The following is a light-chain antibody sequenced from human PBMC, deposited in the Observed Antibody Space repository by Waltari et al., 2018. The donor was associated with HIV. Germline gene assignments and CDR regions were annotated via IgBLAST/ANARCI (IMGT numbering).Light chain of an antibody. CDR1: QDIGKY. Sequence: DIQVTQSPSPLSASVGDRVTITCQARQDIGKYLNWYQQKPGKVPKLLIYAASSLQPGVPSRFSGSGSGTYFTFAISSLQPEDVGTYYCQQYDTLYTFGQGT. CDR2: AAS. J-gene: IGKJ2*01. V-gene: IGKV1-33*01. CDR3: QQYDTLYT.